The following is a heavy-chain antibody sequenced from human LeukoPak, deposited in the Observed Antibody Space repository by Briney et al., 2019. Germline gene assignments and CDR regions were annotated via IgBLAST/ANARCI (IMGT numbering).Heavy chain of an antibody. J-gene: IGHJ4*02. Sequence: GGSLRLSCAASGFTFSSYAMSWVRQAPGKGLEWVSAISGSGGSTYYADSVKGRFTISRDNSKNTLNLQMNSLRAEDTAVYYCAKSYDILTDPIDYWGQGTLVTVSS. CDR1: GFTFSSYA. CDR2: ISGSGGST. CDR3: AKSYDILTDPIDY. D-gene: IGHD3-9*01. V-gene: IGHV3-23*01.